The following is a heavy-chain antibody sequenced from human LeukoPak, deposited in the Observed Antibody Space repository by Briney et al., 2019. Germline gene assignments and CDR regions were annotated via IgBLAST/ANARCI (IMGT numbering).Heavy chain of an antibody. V-gene: IGHV1-18*01. CDR3: ARDQLRYGGSSEFDY. Sequence: ASVKVSCKASGYTFTSYGISWVRQAPGQGLEWMGWISAYNGNTNYAQKLQGRVTMTTDTSTSTAYMELRSLRSDDTAVYYCARDQLRYGGSSEFDYWGQGTLVTVSS. D-gene: IGHD2-15*01. J-gene: IGHJ4*02. CDR1: GYTFTSYG. CDR2: ISAYNGNT.